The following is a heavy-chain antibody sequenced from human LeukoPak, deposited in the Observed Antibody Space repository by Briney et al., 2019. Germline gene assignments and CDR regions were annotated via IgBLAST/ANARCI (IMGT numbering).Heavy chain of an antibody. Sequence: GASVKVSCKVSGYTLTELSMHWVRQAPGKGLEWMGGFDPEDGETIYAQKFQGRVTMTEDTSTDTAYMELSSLRSEDTAVYYCARDGSSGYYYRLYYWGQGTLVTVSS. D-gene: IGHD3-22*01. CDR3: ARDGSSGYYYRLYY. CDR2: FDPEDGET. J-gene: IGHJ4*02. CDR1: GYTLTELS. V-gene: IGHV1-24*01.